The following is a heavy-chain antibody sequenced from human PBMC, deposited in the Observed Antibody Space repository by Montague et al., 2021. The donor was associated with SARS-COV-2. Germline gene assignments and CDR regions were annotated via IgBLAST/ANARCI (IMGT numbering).Heavy chain of an antibody. Sequence: SLRLSCAASGFTFSTAWMSWVRQAPGKGLEWVGRIKSNTDGGTTDYAAPVKGRFTISRDDSKNTLYLQMNSLKTEDTAVYYCTTEVVWWYQLLSSGDYWGQGTLVTVSS. CDR1: GFTFSTAW. V-gene: IGHV3-15*01. CDR3: TTEVVWWYQLLSSGDY. CDR2: IKSNTDGGTT. D-gene: IGHD2-2*01. J-gene: IGHJ4*02.